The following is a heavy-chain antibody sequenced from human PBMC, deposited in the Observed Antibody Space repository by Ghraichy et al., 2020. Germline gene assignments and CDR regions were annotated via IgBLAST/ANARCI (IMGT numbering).Heavy chain of an antibody. V-gene: IGHV5-51*01. CDR1: GYSFTSYW. D-gene: IGHD3-10*01. CDR3: ARPSGSGRGNGGYYGMDV. J-gene: IGHJ6*02. CDR2: IYPGDSDT. Sequence: GESLNISCKGSGYSFTSYWIGWVRQMPGKGLEWMGIIYPGDSDTRYSPSFQGQVTISADKSISTAYLQWSSLKASDTAMYYCARPSGSGRGNGGYYGMDVWGQGTTVTVSS.